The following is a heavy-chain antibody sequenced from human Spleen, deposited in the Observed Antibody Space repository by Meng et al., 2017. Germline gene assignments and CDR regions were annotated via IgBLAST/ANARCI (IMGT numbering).Heavy chain of an antibody. Sequence: ASVKVSCKASGYSFSSYGITWVRQAPGQELQWMGWISGHNGIPNYALKLQGRVTMTTDTSTSTAYMELMSLRSDDTAVYYCARGRIQNSYGYVYWGQGTLVTVSS. CDR2: ISGHNGIP. CDR3: ARGRIQNSYGYVY. J-gene: IGHJ4*02. CDR1: GYSFSSYG. D-gene: IGHD5-18*01. V-gene: IGHV1-18*01.